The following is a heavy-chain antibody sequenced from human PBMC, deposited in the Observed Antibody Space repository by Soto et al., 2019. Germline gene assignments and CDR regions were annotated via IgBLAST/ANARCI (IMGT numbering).Heavy chain of an antibody. Sequence: SETLSLTCTVSGGSISSSSYYWGWIRQPPGKGLEWIGSIYYSGSTYYNPSLKSRVTISVDTSKNQFSLKLSSVTAADTAVYYCARDRYCSGGSCYSGGWFDPWGQGTLVTVS. CDR2: IYYSGST. CDR1: GGSISSSSYY. V-gene: IGHV4-39*07. J-gene: IGHJ5*02. D-gene: IGHD2-15*01. CDR3: ARDRYCSGGSCYSGGWFDP.